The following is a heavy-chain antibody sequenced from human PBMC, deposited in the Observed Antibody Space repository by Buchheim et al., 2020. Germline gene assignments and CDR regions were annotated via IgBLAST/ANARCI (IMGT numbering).Heavy chain of an antibody. D-gene: IGHD2-8*02. CDR2: ISSGGTEI. V-gene: IGHV3-23*01. CDR1: GFTFSTYA. Sequence: DVQLLESGGGLVQPGVSLRLSCAASGFTFSTYAMNWVRQAPGKGLEWVSTISSGGTEIRYADSVKGRFTISRDDSKNTLYLPVDSLRADDSAIYYCAKGPTGGPPYYFDYWGQGTL. CDR3: AKGPTGGPPYYFDY. J-gene: IGHJ4*02.